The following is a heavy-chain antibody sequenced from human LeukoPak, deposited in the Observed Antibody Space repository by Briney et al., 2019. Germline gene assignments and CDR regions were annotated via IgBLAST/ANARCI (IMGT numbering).Heavy chain of an antibody. CDR3: AKDSVVGGWYTSGGMDV. CDR1: GFTFDDYA. J-gene: IGHJ6*02. D-gene: IGHD6-19*01. V-gene: IGHV3-9*01. Sequence: PGGSLRLSCAASGFTFDDYAIHWVRQAPGKGLEWVSGISWNSGSIGYADSVKGRFTISRDNAKNSLYLQMNSLRAEDTALYYCAKDSVVGGWYTSGGMDVWGQGTTVTV. CDR2: ISWNSGSI.